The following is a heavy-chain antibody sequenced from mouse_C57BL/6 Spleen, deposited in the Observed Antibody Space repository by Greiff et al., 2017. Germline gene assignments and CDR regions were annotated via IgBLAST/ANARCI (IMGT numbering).Heavy chain of an antibody. J-gene: IGHJ3*01. CDR3: ARDELGNYEAWFAY. D-gene: IGHD2-1*01. V-gene: IGHV7-1*01. Sequence: EVMLMESGGGLVQSGRSLRLSCATSGFTFSDFYMAWVRQAPGKGLEWIAASRNKANDYSTAYSASVKGRFIVSRDTSQSILYLQMKALRAEDTAMYYCARDELGNYEAWFAYWGQGTLVTVSA. CDR2: SRNKANDYST. CDR1: GFTFSDFY.